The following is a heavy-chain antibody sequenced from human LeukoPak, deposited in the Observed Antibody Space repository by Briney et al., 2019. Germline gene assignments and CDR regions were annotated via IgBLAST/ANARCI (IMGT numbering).Heavy chain of an antibody. D-gene: IGHD6-19*01. Sequence: GGSLRLSCEASGFTFSDYYMSWVRQAPGKGLEWVSYISSDGATIKYAESVKGRFTISRDNAKNSLYLQMNSLRAEDTALYYCATLGIAVAGTDYWGQGTLVTVSS. V-gene: IGHV3-11*01. CDR2: ISSDGATI. CDR1: GFTFSDYY. J-gene: IGHJ4*02. CDR3: ATLGIAVAGTDY.